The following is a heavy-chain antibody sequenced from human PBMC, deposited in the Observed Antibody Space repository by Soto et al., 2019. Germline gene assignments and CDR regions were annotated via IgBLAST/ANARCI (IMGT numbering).Heavy chain of an antibody. D-gene: IGHD4-17*01. V-gene: IGHV5-51*01. CDR1: GYTVTADL. CDR2: IYPGDSDT. J-gene: IGHJ3*02. CDR3: ARPNTNSYGGNSHYSFDI. Sequence: KIACTGSGYTVTADLNGWVCRVPGKGLEWMGIIYPGDSDTRYSPSFQGQVTISAGKSISTAYLQWSSLKASDTAMYYCARPNTNSYGGNSHYSFDIWGQGTMVTVSS.